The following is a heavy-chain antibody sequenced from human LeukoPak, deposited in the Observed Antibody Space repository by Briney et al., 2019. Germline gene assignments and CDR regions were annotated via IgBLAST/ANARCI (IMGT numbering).Heavy chain of an antibody. V-gene: IGHV4-30-2*01. CDR3: ARVWDTAMVYFDY. CDR1: GGSISSSSYY. D-gene: IGHD5-18*01. J-gene: IGHJ4*02. CDR2: IYHSGST. Sequence: PSETLSLTCTVSGGSISSSSYYWGWIRQPPGKGLEWIGYIYHSGSTYYNPSLKSRVTISVDRSKNQFSLKLSSVTAADTAVYYCARVWDTAMVYFDYWGQGTLVTVSS.